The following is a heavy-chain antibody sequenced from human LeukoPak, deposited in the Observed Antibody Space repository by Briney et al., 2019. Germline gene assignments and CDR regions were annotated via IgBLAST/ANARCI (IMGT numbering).Heavy chain of an antibody. D-gene: IGHD6-6*01. V-gene: IGHV3-74*01. Sequence: GGSLRLSSAASGFVFDDYVMHWARQLPGKGLVWVSRISPTGSTTSYADSVKGRFTVSRDNAKNTLYLQVNNLRAEDTAVYYCARGPNSNWSGLDFWGQGTLLTVSS. J-gene: IGHJ4*02. CDR1: GFVFDDYV. CDR2: ISPTGSTT. CDR3: ARGPNSNWSGLDF.